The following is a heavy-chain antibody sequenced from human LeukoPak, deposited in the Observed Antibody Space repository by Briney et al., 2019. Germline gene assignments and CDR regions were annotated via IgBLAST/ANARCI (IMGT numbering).Heavy chain of an antibody. V-gene: IGHV4-59*12. CDR3: ARASGIAVDSNWFDP. Sequence: SETLSLTCTVSGGSISSYYWSWIRQPPGEGLEWIGYIYYSGSTNYNPSLKSRVTISVDTSKNQFSLKLSSVTAADTAVYYCARASGIAVDSNWFDPWGQGTLVTVSS. J-gene: IGHJ5*02. D-gene: IGHD6-19*01. CDR2: IYYSGST. CDR1: GGSISSYY.